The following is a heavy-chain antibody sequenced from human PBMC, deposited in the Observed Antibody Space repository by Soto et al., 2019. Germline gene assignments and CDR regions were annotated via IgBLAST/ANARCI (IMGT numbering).Heavy chain of an antibody. J-gene: IGHJ4*02. CDR2: ISGGGGST. CDR1: GFAFSNYA. V-gene: IGHV3-23*01. Sequence: EVQLLESGGGLVQPGGSLRLSCAASGFAFSNYALSWVRQAPGKGLEWVSGISGGGGSTYYADSVKGRFTISRDNSKNTLYLQMNTLRAEDTAIYHCAKTFNLYGSGSYFDYWGQGTLVTVSS. D-gene: IGHD3-10*01. CDR3: AKTFNLYGSGSYFDY.